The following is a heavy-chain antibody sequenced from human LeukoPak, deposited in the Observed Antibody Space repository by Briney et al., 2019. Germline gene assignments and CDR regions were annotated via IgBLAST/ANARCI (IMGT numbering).Heavy chain of an antibody. Sequence: QTGGSLRLSCAASGFAFSSYGMHWVRQAPGKGLEWVAVISYDGSNKYYADSVKGRFTISRDNSKNTLYLQMNSLRAEDTAVYYCATGITFGGVIVIEGYWGQGTLVTVSS. CDR3: ATGITFGGVIVIEGY. V-gene: IGHV3-30*03. CDR2: ISYDGSNK. D-gene: IGHD3-16*02. J-gene: IGHJ4*02. CDR1: GFAFSSYG.